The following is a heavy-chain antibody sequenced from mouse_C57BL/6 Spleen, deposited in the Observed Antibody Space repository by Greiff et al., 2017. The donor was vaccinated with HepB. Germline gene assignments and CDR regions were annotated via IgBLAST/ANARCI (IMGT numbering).Heavy chain of an antibody. CDR1: GFTFSSYA. CDR2: ISDGGSYT. J-gene: IGHJ3*01. D-gene: IGHD3-1*01. V-gene: IGHV5-4*01. CDR3: ARDLRGGGFAY. Sequence: EVKVVESGGGLVKPGGSLKLSCAASGFTFSSYAMSWVRQTPEKRLEWVATISDGGSYTYYPDNVKGRFTISRDNAKNNLYLQMSHLKSEDTAMYYCARDLRGGGFAYWGQGTLVTVSA.